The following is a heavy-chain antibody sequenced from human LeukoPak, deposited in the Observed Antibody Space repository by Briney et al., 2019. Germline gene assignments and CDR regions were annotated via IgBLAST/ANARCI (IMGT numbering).Heavy chain of an antibody. Sequence: ASVKVSCKASGGTFSSYAMNWVRQAPGQGLEWMGWINTNTGNPTYAQGFTGRFVFSLDTSVSTAYLQISSLKAEDTAVYYCARVIASAYYDFWSGYYTFDYWGQGTLVTVSS. CDR2: INTNTGNP. CDR3: ARVIASAYYDFWSGYYTFDY. D-gene: IGHD3-3*01. J-gene: IGHJ4*02. V-gene: IGHV7-4-1*02. CDR1: GGTFSSYA.